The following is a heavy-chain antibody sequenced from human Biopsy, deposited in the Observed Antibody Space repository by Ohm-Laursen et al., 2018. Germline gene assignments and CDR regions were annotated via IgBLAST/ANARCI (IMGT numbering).Heavy chain of an antibody. Sequence: SDTLSLTCTVSGGSISSHYWSWIRQPPGKGLEWIGYIYNRGSTKYNSSLKSRVTISVDTPKNQFSLTVRSVTAADTAMYYCARGQDSSYLAYGMDVWGQGTTVTVSS. D-gene: IGHD6-19*01. J-gene: IGHJ6*02. CDR1: GGSISSHY. V-gene: IGHV4-59*11. CDR2: IYNRGST. CDR3: ARGQDSSYLAYGMDV.